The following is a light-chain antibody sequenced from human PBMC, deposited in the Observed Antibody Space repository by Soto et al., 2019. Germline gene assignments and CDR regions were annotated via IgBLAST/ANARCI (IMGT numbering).Light chain of an antibody. J-gene: IGKJ1*01. CDR1: QSVSSS. CDR3: HQRQSWPRT. V-gene: IGKV3-15*01. Sequence: EVVMTQSPATLSVSPGDTATLSCRASQSVSSSLAWYQQKPGQPPRLLIYGSSTRATGVPARFSGSGSGTEFTLTISRLQSEDFAVYYCHQRQSWPRTFGQGTKVDIK. CDR2: GSS.